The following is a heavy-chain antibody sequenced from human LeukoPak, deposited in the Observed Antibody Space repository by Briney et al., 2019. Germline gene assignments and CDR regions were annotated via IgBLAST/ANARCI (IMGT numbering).Heavy chain of an antibody. CDR1: GGSISSGSYY. Sequence: PSETLSLTCTVSGGSISSGSYYWSWIRQPAGKGLEWIGRIYTSGSTNYNPSLKSRVTISVDTSKNQFSLKLSPVTAADTAVYYCAREDEYSSSSWNYWGQGTLVTVSS. CDR3: AREDEYSSSSWNY. D-gene: IGHD6-6*01. V-gene: IGHV4-61*02. J-gene: IGHJ4*02. CDR2: IYTSGST.